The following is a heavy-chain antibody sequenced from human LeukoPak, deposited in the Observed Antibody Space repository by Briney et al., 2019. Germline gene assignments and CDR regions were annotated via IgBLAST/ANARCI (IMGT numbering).Heavy chain of an antibody. D-gene: IGHD6-13*01. CDR3: VRGRTSGSSWPFDY. J-gene: IGHJ4*02. CDR2: IGSSGGSI. Sequence: KTGGSLRLSCAASGFTFNDYYMSWIRQAPGKGLEWISYIGSSGGSINYADSVKGRFTISRDNAKNSLSLQMNSLRAEDTAVYYCVRGRTSGSSWPFDYWGQGTLVTVSS. V-gene: IGHV3-11*04. CDR1: GFTFNDYY.